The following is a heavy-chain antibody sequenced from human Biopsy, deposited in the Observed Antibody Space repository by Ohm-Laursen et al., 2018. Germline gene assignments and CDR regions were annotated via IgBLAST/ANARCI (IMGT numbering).Heavy chain of an antibody. Sequence: GASVKASCKASGYSFTSYYMHWVRQAPGQGLEWMGMINPSGSTTSYPQIFQGRVTMTRDTSKSTVYMELISLRSADTAVYFCARNTGWYGDLYYFDYWGQGTLVTVSS. CDR2: INPSGSTT. CDR1: GYSFTSYY. J-gene: IGHJ4*02. D-gene: IGHD6-19*01. V-gene: IGHV1-46*01. CDR3: ARNTGWYGDLYYFDY.